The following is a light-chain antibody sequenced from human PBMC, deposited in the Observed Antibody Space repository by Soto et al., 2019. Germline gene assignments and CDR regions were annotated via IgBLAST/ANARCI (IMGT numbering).Light chain of an antibody. Sequence: DIQMTRSPSSLSASVGDRVTITCRASQGISNYLAWYQQKPGQVPKLLIYAASTLQSGVPSRFSGSGSGTDFALTINSLQPEDVATYYCQNYNSAPYTFGQGTKLEIK. CDR2: AAS. CDR3: QNYNSAPYT. CDR1: QGISNY. V-gene: IGKV1-27*01. J-gene: IGKJ2*01.